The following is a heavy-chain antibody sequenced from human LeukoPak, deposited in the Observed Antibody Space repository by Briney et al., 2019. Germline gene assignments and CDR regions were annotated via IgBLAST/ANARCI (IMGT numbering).Heavy chain of an antibody. CDR2: VGGSGGST. CDR3: AILVGGGSYYAGWFDP. J-gene: IGHJ5*02. Sequence: QSGGSLRLSCAASGFTFSSHAMSWVRQAPGKGLEWVSAVGGSGGSTYYADSVKGRFTISRDNSKNTLYLQMNSLRAEDTAVYYCAILVGGGSYYAGWFDPWGQGTLVTVSS. D-gene: IGHD1-26*01. CDR1: GFTFSSHA. V-gene: IGHV3-23*01.